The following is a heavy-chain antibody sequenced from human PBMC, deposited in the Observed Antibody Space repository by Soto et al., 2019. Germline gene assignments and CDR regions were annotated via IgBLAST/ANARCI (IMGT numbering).Heavy chain of an antibody. Sequence: GGTLRLSCAASGFTFSSYGMHWVRHAPGKGLEWVAVISYDGSNKYYADSVKGRFTISRDNSKNTLYLQMNSLRAEDTAVYYCAKDPRSGWYPYGMDVWGQGTTVTVSS. V-gene: IGHV3-30*18. CDR1: GFTFSSYG. CDR3: AKDPRSGWYPYGMDV. J-gene: IGHJ6*02. CDR2: ISYDGSNK. D-gene: IGHD6-19*01.